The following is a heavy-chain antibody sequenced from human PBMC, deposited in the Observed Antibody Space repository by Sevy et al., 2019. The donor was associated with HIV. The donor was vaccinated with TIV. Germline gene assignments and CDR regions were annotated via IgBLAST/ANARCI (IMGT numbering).Heavy chain of an antibody. CDR1: GFTFSSYG. J-gene: IGHJ6*02. Sequence: GGSLRLSCAASGFTFSSYGMHWVRQAPGKGLEWVAVISYDGSNKYYADSVKGRFTISRDNSKNTLYLPMNSLRAEDTAVYYCAKTNRVPAATSDYLPNYYYYYGMDVWGQGTTVTVSS. V-gene: IGHV3-30*18. D-gene: IGHD2-2*01. CDR3: AKTNRVPAATSDYLPNYYYYYGMDV. CDR2: ISYDGSNK.